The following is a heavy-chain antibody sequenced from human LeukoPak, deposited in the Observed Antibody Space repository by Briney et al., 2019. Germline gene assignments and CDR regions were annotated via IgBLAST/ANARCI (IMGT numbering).Heavy chain of an antibody. V-gene: IGHV4-30-4*08. CDR2: IYYSGST. Sequence: PSETLSLTCTVSGGSISSGDYYWSWIRQPPGKGLEWIGYIYYSGSTYYNPSLKSRVTISVDTSKNQFSLKLSSVTAADTAVCYCASMIQDYYYYYYMDVWGKGTTVPSP. CDR3: ASMIQDYYYYYYMDV. CDR1: GGSISSGDYY. J-gene: IGHJ6*03. D-gene: IGHD3-16*01.